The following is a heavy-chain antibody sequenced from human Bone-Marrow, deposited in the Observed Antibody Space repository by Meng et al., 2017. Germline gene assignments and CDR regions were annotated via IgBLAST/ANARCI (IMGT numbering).Heavy chain of an antibody. CDR1: GYTFTSYA. V-gene: IGHV1-3*02. CDR3: NLRRHSSSAYYYFDY. J-gene: IGHJ4*02. CDR2: SNAGNGNT. D-gene: IGHD6-6*01. Sequence: ASVKVSCKASGYTFTSYAMHWVRQAPGQRLEWMGWSNAGNGNTKYSQEFQGRVTITRDTSASTAYMELSSLRSEDMAVYYCNLRRHSSSAYYYFDYWGQGTLVTVSS.